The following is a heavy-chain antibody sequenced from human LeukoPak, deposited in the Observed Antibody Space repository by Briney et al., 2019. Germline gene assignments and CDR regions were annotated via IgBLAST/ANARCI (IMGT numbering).Heavy chain of an antibody. Sequence: PGGSLRLSCAVSGLTVSTNHMSWVRQASGKGLEWVSVIYNDGNTYYTGSVKGRFTISRDNSKNTLFLQMNSLRAEDTAMYYCARDREVVTAKAQMDVWGKGTTVTVSS. V-gene: IGHV3-53*01. J-gene: IGHJ6*04. CDR1: GLTVSTNH. CDR3: ARDREVVTAKAQMDV. CDR2: IYNDGNT. D-gene: IGHD2-21*02.